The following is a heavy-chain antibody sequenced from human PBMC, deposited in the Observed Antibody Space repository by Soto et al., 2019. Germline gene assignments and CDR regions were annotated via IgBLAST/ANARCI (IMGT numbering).Heavy chain of an antibody. V-gene: IGHV3-20*04. CDR3: ARAPGFYGDFFDY. CDR1: GFPCEDYD. CDR2: INRDGGST. J-gene: IGHJ4*02. D-gene: IGHD4-17*01. Sequence: GGTLRHCCAVLGFPCEDYDMSWVRQAPGKGLEWVSGINRDGGSTGYADSVKGRFTISRDNAKNSLYLQMNSLRAEDTALYYCARAPGFYGDFFDYWGQGS.